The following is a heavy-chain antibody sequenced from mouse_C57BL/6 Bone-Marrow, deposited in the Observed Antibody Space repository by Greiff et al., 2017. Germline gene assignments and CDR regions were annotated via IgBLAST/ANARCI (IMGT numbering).Heavy chain of an antibody. CDR3: ARGLPRRLYYAMDY. CDR2: IDPEDGET. CDR1: GFNIKDYY. D-gene: IGHD2-2*01. Sequence: VQLQQSGAELVKPGASVKLSCTASGFNIKDYYMHWVKQRTEQGLEWIGRIDPEDGETKSAPKFQGKATITADTSSNTAYLQLSRLTSEDTAVYYCARGLPRRLYYAMDYWGQGTSVTVSS. V-gene: IGHV14-2*01. J-gene: IGHJ4*01.